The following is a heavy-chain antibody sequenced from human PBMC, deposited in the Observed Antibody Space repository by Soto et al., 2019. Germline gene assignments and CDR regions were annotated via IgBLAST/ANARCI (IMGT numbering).Heavy chain of an antibody. CDR3: ARTTTVTAFDY. J-gene: IGHJ4*02. CDR2: IDPSDSYA. D-gene: IGHD4-17*01. Sequence: GESLKISCKGSGYRFSSYWISWVRQMPGKGLEWMGKIDPSDSYADYSPSFQGHVTISADKSTSTAYLQWSSLKASDTAMYYCARTTTVTAFDYWGQGTLGTVSS. CDR1: GYRFSSYW. V-gene: IGHV5-10-1*01.